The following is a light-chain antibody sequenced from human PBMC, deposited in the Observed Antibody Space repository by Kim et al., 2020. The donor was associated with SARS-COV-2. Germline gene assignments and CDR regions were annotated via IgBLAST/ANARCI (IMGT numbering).Light chain of an antibody. CDR3: QQSSSTAWT. CDR1: QSIKTY. J-gene: IGKJ1*01. CDR2: AAT. Sequence: ASVGDRVTISCRATQSIKTYLHWYQQRPGTAPKLLIYAATSLQSGVPSRFSGSGSGTDFTLTISDLQPEDAATYFCQQSSSTAWTFGQGTKVDIK. V-gene: IGKV1-39*01.